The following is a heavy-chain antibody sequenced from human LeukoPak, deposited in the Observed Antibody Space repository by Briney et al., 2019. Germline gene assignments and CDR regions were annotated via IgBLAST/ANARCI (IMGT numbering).Heavy chain of an antibody. Sequence: SETLSLTCTVSGGSISSYYWSWIRQPPGKGLEWIGYIYYSGSTNYNPSLKSRVTISVDTSKNQFSLKLSSVTAPDTAVYYCARHLLRRWFDPWGQGTLVTVSS. CDR3: ARHLLRRWFDP. D-gene: IGHD2-21*02. J-gene: IGHJ5*02. V-gene: IGHV4-59*08. CDR2: IYYSGST. CDR1: GGSISSYY.